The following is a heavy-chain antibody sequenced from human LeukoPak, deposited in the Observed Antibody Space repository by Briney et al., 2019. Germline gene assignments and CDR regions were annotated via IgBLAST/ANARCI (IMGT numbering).Heavy chain of an antibody. V-gene: IGHV1-46*01. J-gene: IGHJ4*02. D-gene: IGHD2-8*01. CDR2: ITASGGGT. CDR1: GYTFTSYY. CDR3: ARGQYDSPWSPLDY. Sequence: GASVKVSCKASGYTFTSYYLHWVRQAPGQGLEWMGVITASGGGTTYAQKFQGSVTMTRDTSSSTVYMELTSLRSEDTAVFYCARGQYDSPWSPLDYWGQGTLVTVSS.